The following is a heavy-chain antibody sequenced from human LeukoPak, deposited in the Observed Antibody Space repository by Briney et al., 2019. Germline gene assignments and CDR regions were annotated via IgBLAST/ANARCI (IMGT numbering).Heavy chain of an antibody. CDR2: MYYTGST. J-gene: IGHJ4*02. Sequence: SETLSLTCTVSGGSISSSSYYWGWIRQPPGKGLEWIGIMYYTGSTYYNPFLKSRVTISVDTSKNQFSLKLSSVTAADTAVYYCARSGYYTVDYWGQGTLVTVSS. V-gene: IGHV4-39*07. CDR1: GGSISSSSYY. CDR3: ARSGYYTVDY. D-gene: IGHD3-22*01.